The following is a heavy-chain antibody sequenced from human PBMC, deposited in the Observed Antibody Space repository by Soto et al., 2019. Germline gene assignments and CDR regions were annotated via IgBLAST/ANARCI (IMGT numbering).Heavy chain of an antibody. Sequence: QVQLVQSGAEVKKPGSSVKVSCKASGGTFSCYAISWVRQAPGQGLEWMGGIIPIFGTANYAQKFQGRVTITADESTRAAYLDLGSLRSEDTAVYCCARGANYGGPQNYFDYWGQGTLVTVSS. V-gene: IGHV1-69*12. CDR3: ARGANYGGPQNYFDY. D-gene: IGHD4-17*01. CDR1: GGTFSCYA. CDR2: IIPIFGTA. J-gene: IGHJ4*02.